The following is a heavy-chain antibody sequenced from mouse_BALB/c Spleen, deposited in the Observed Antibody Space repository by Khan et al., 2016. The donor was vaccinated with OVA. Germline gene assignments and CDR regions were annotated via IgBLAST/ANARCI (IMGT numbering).Heavy chain of an antibody. CDR1: GYSFTGYN. CDR3: TRGYGNYVRYYFDY. CDR2: IDPYYGGA. V-gene: IGHV1-39*01. J-gene: IGHJ2*01. Sequence: VQLKQSGPELEKPGASVKISCKASGYSFTGYNMNWVKQSNGKSLEWIGNIDPYYGGATYNQKFKGKATLTVDKSSSTAYMQLKSLTSEDSAVYYCTRGYGNYVRYYFDYWGQGTTLTASS. D-gene: IGHD2-10*02.